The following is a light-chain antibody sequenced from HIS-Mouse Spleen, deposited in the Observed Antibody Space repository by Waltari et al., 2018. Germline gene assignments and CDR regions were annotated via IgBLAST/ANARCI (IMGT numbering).Light chain of an antibody. Sequence: EIVMTQSPATLSVSQGARATLSCRASQSVSSNLAWYQQKPGQAPRLLIYGASTRATGIPARFSGSGSGTEFTLTISSLQSEDFAVYYCQQYNNWLTFGGGTKVEIK. CDR3: QQYNNWLT. V-gene: IGKV3-15*01. CDR2: GAS. J-gene: IGKJ4*01. CDR1: QSVSSN.